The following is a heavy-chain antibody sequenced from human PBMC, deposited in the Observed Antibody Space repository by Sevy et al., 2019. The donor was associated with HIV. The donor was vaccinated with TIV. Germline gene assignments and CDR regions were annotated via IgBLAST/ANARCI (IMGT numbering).Heavy chain of an antibody. V-gene: IGHV3-11*06. D-gene: IGHD1-7*01. CDR3: ARDRRNYGGQYFDY. CDR2: MSSGTSYT. CDR1: GLTFSDYY. Sequence: GGSLRLSCAASGLTFSDYYMSWIRQAPGKGLEWVSYMSSGTSYTNYADSVKGRFTISRDNAKNSLYLQMNSLRAEDTAVYYCARDRRNYGGQYFDYWGQGTLVTVSS. J-gene: IGHJ4*02.